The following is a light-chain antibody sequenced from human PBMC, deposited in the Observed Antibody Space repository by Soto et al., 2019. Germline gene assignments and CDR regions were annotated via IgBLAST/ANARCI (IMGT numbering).Light chain of an antibody. V-gene: IGKV1-17*01. Sequence: DIQMTQSPSSLSASIGDRVTITCRASQCISNDLGGYQQKPGKAPRRLIYAASSLHSGVPSRFSGSGAGTEFTLTSSRLEPEDFATYYCLQYNSYPWTFGQGTEVEIK. CDR1: QCISND. J-gene: IGKJ1*01. CDR3: LQYNSYPWT. CDR2: AAS.